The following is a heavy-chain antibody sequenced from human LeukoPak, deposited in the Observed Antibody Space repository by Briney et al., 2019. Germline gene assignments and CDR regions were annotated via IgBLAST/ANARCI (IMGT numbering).Heavy chain of an antibody. CDR3: ARVSVDTAMVYYYYYYMDV. D-gene: IGHD5-18*01. V-gene: IGHV3-48*03. CDR1: GFTFSSYE. J-gene: IGHJ6*03. CDR2: ISSSGSTI. Sequence: GGSLRLSCAASGFTFSSYEMNWVRQAPGKGLEWVSYISSSGSTIYYADSVKGRFTISRDNAKNSLYLQMNSLRAEDTAVYYCARVSVDTAMVYYYYYYMDVWGKGTTVTVSS.